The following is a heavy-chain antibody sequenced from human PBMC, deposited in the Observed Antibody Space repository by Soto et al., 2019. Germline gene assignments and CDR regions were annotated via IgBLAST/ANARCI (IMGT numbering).Heavy chain of an antibody. CDR3: ARPYYYDSSGWSAFDI. CDR1: GYSFTSYW. D-gene: IGHD3-22*01. Sequence: PGESLKISCKVSGYSFTSYWIGWVRQMPGKGLEWMGIIYPGDSDTRYSPSFQGQVTISADKSISTAYLQWSSLKASDTAMYYCARPYYYDSSGWSAFDIWGQGTMVTVSS. V-gene: IGHV5-51*01. CDR2: IYPGDSDT. J-gene: IGHJ3*02.